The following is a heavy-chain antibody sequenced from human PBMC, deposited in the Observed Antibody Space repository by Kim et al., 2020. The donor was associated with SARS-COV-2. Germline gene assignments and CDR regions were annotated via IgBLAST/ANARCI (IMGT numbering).Heavy chain of an antibody. CDR1: GFTFSSYE. CDR3: ARGGFGEFLYYFDY. J-gene: IGHJ4*02. D-gene: IGHD3-10*01. CDR2: ISSSGSTI. Sequence: GGSLRLSCAASGFTFSSYEMNWVRQAPGKGLEWVSYISSSGSTIYYADSVKGRFTISRDNAKNSLYLQMNSLRAEDTAVYYCARGGFGEFLYYFDYWGQGTLVTVSS. V-gene: IGHV3-48*03.